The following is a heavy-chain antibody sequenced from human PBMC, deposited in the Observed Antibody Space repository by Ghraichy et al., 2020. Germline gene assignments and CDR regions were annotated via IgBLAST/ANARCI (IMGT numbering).Heavy chain of an antibody. CDR1: GDSVSSNIAT. Sequence: SQTLSLTCAISGDSVSSNIATWNWIRQSPSRGLEWLGRTYYKSKWYNDYAVSVKSRITVNPDTSKNQFSLQLSSVTPEDTAWYYCAFSRFGDLGNWFDSWGQGTLVTVSS. D-gene: IGHD3-10*01. CDR2: TYYKSKWYN. J-gene: IGHJ5*01. V-gene: IGHV6-1*01. CDR3: AFSRFGDLGNWFDS.